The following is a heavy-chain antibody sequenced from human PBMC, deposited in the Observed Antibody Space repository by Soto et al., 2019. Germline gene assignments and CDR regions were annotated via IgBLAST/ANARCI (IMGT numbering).Heavy chain of an antibody. Sequence: QVQLQESGPGLVKPSETLSLTCTVSGGSISSYYWSWIRQPPGKGLEWIGYIYYSGSTNYNPSLKSLVTISVDTSKNQFSLKLSSVTAADTAVYYCAREGVNGGNSTWFDPWGQGTLVTVSS. D-gene: IGHD2-21*02. CDR3: AREGVNGGNSTWFDP. J-gene: IGHJ5*02. CDR1: GGSISSYY. V-gene: IGHV4-59*01. CDR2: IYYSGST.